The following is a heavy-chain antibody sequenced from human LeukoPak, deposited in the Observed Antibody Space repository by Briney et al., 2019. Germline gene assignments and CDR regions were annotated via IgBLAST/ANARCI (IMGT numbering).Heavy chain of an antibody. CDR2: ISANNGNT. D-gene: IGHD3-22*01. Sequence: ASVKVSCKASGYTFTSYGISWVRQAPGQGLEWMGWISANNGNTNYAQKLQGRVTMTTDTSTSTAFMELRSLRSDDTAVYYCARGYNYYDSSGYYRPFDYWGQGTLVTVSS. CDR3: ARGYNYYDSSGYYRPFDY. CDR1: GYTFTSYG. V-gene: IGHV1-18*01. J-gene: IGHJ4*02.